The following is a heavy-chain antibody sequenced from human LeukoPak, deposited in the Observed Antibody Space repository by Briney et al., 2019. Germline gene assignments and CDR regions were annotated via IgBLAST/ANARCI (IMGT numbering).Heavy chain of an antibody. CDR3: AKTRPLDSSSWTHGDY. Sequence: HPGGSLRLSCAASGFTFSSYAMSWVRQAPGKGLEWVSAISGSGDSTYYGDSVKGRFTISRDNSKNTLYLQMNSLRAEDTAVYYCAKTRPLDSSSWTHGDYGGQGTVVSVST. CDR2: ISGSGDST. V-gene: IGHV3-23*01. D-gene: IGHD6-13*01. CDR1: GFTFSSYA. J-gene: IGHJ4*02.